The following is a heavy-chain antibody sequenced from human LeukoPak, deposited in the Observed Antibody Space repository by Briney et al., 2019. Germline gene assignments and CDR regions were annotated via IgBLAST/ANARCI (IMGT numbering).Heavy chain of an antibody. D-gene: IGHD3-9*01. V-gene: IGHV3-23*01. CDR2: ISGSGGST. Sequence: GGSLRLSCAASGFTFSSYAMSWVRQAPGKGLEWVSAISGSGGSTYYADSVKGRFTISRDNSKNTLYLQMNCLRAEDTAVYYCAKDGDILTGAFDYWGQGTLVTVSS. CDR3: AKDGDILTGAFDY. J-gene: IGHJ4*02. CDR1: GFTFSSYA.